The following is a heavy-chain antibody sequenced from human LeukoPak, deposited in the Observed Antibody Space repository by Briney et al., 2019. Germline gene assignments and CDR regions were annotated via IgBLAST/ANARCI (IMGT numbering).Heavy chain of an antibody. J-gene: IGHJ4*02. CDR2: ISYDGSNK. CDR1: GFTFSSYG. D-gene: IGHD6-19*01. V-gene: IGHV3-30*18. CDR3: AKDRISGWNVFDY. Sequence: GGSLRLSCAASGFTFSSYGMHWVRQAPGKGLEWVAVISYDGSNKYYADSVKGRFTISRDNSKNTLYLQTNSLRAEDTAVYYCAKDRISGWNVFDYWGQGTLVTVSS.